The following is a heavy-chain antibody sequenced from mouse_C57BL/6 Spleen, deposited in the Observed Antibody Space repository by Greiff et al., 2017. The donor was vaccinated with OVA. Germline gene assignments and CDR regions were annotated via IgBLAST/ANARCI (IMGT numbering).Heavy chain of an antibody. CDR1: GFTFSDYG. Sequence: EVQLVESGGGLVKPGGSLKLSCAASGFTFSDYGLHWVRQAPEKGLEWVAYISSGSSTIYYADTVKGRFTISRDNAKNTLFLQMTSLRSEDTAMYYCARDYGYLYAMDYWGQGTSVTVSS. D-gene: IGHD2-2*01. J-gene: IGHJ4*01. CDR2: ISSGSSTI. CDR3: ARDYGYLYAMDY. V-gene: IGHV5-17*01.